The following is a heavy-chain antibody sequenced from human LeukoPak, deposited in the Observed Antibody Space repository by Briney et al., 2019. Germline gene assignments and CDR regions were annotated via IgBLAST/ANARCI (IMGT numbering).Heavy chain of an antibody. CDR3: ARELYTRDGYNSYMDV. CDR2: IKRKSDGGTT. CDR1: GLTFSNAW. Sequence: GGSLRLSCAASGLTFSNAWMSWVRQAPGKGLEWVGRIKRKSDGGTTDYAAPVKGRFTISRDNAKNSLYLQMNSLRAEDTAVYYCARELYTRDGYNSYMDVWGRGTTVTVSS. V-gene: IGHV3-15*01. J-gene: IGHJ6*03. D-gene: IGHD5-24*01.